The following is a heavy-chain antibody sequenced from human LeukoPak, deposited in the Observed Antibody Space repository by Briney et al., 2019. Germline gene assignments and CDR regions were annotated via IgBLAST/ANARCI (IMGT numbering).Heavy chain of an antibody. J-gene: IGHJ3*02. D-gene: IGHD3-22*01. CDR2: IKQDGSEK. V-gene: IGHV3-7*01. CDR3: AREEYYYDSSGSHHPDAFDI. CDR1: GFTFSSYW. Sequence: GGSLRLSCAASGFTFSSYWMSWVRQAPGKGLEWVANIKQDGSEKYYVDSVKGRFTISRDNAKNSLYLQMNSLRAEDTAVYYCAREEYYYDSSGSHHPDAFDIWGQGTMVTVSS.